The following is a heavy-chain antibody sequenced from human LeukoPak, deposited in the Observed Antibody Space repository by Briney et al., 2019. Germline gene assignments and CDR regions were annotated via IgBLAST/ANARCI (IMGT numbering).Heavy chain of an antibody. CDR1: GYTFTSYG. J-gene: IGHJ4*02. CDR3: ARGGRDYGDFLAGH. V-gene: IGHV1-46*01. D-gene: IGHD4-17*01. CDR2: INPSGGST. Sequence: GASVKVSCKASGYTFTSYGISWVRQAPGQGLEWMGIINPSGGSTTYAQKFQGRVIVSRDTSTSRVYMELYSLRSEDTAVYYCARGGRDYGDFLAGHWGQGTLVTVSS.